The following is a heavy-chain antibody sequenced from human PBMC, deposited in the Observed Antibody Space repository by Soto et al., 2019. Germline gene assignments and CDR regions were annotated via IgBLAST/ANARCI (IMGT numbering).Heavy chain of an antibody. D-gene: IGHD6-6*01. V-gene: IGHV4-30-4*01. Sequence: TLSLPCTFFGGSISGADYYWSWIRQPPGKGLEWIGYIYYSGSTYYTPSLRSRVTISVDTSKNQFSLKLSSVTAADTAVYYCARDVLYSTSRIDSWGQGTLVTVSS. CDR3: ARDVLYSTSRIDS. J-gene: IGHJ4*02. CDR2: IYYSGST. CDR1: GGSISGADYY.